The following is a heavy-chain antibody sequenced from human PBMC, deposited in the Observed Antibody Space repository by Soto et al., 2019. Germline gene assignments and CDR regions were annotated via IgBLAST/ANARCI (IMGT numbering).Heavy chain of an antibody. J-gene: IGHJ6*02. CDR3: TRGAVLENYYGMDV. V-gene: IGHV1-69*05. CDR1: GGTFSSYA. CDR2: IIPIFGST. D-gene: IGHD6-19*01. Sequence: GASVKVSCKASGGTFSSYAISWVRQAPGQGLEWMGGIIPIFGSTYYAQTLKGRVTVTRDTSTSTVYMELSSLRIEDTAVYYCTRGAVLENYYGMDVWGQGTTVTVSS.